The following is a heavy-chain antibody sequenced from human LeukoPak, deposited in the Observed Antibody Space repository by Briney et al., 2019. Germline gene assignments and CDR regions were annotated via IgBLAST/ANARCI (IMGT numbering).Heavy chain of an antibody. V-gene: IGHV3-74*01. Sequence: GGSLRLSCAASGFTFSKYWVLWVRQAPGKGLESVSRINTDGTVTTYADSVKGRFTVSRDNADNTMFLQMNSVRDEDTAGYYCATKQWLAPPPDSWGQGTPVTVSS. J-gene: IGHJ4*02. CDR2: INTDGTVT. CDR3: ATKQWLAPPPDS. CDR1: GFTFSKYW. D-gene: IGHD6-19*01.